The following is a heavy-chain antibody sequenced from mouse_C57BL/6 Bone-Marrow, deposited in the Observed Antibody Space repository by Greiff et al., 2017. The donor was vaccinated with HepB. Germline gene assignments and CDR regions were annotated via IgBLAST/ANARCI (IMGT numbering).Heavy chain of an antibody. J-gene: IGHJ2*01. Sequence: EVQLQQSGAELVRPGASVKLSCTASGFNIKDDYMHWVKQRPEQGLEWIGWIDPENGDTEYASKFQGKATITADTSSNTAYLQLSSLTSEDTAVYYCTSDLNTTVVVGWGQGTTLTVSS. D-gene: IGHD1-1*01. V-gene: IGHV14-4*01. CDR3: TSDLNTTVVVG. CDR1: GFNIKDDY. CDR2: IDPENGDT.